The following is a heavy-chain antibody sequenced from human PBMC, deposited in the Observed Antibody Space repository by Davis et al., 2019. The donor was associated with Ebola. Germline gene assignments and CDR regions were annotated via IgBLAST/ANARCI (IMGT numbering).Heavy chain of an antibody. CDR2: IYYSGST. V-gene: IGHV4-39*01. D-gene: IGHD6-19*01. CDR3: ARRTAVADERWFDP. CDR1: GGSISSSSYY. J-gene: IGHJ5*02. Sequence: SETLSLTCTVSGGSISSSSYYWGWIRQPPGKGLEWIGSIYYSGSTYYNPSLKSRVTISVDTSKNQFSLKLSSVTAADTAVYYCARRTAVADERWFDPWGQGTLVTVSS.